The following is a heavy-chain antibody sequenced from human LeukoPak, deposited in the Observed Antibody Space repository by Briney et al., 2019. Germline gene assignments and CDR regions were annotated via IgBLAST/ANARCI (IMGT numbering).Heavy chain of an antibody. D-gene: IGHD2-2*01. V-gene: IGHV3-30*02. CDR3: AKDLVPAAISAFDI. Sequence: GGSLRLSCAASGFAFSSYGMHWVRQAPGKGLEWVAFIRYDGSNKYYADPVKGRFTISRDNSKNTLYLQMNSLRAEDTAVYYCAKDLVPAAISAFDIWGQGTMVTVSS. J-gene: IGHJ3*02. CDR1: GFAFSSYG. CDR2: IRYDGSNK.